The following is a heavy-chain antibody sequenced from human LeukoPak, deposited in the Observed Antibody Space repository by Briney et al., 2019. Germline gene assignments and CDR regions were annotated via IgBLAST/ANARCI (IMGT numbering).Heavy chain of an antibody. D-gene: IGHD2/OR15-2a*01. CDR1: GFTFSSYG. J-gene: IGHJ4*02. CDR2: ISTNGSNK. V-gene: IGHV3-30*03. CDR3: ATPALWQVSLPKVLDY. Sequence: GGSLRLSCAASGFTFSSYGMHWVRQAPSKGLEWVAFISTNGSNKYYADSVKGRFTISRDHSKTPLYLQMNSLRAEHTAVYYCATPALWQVSLPKVLDYWGQGTLVTVSS.